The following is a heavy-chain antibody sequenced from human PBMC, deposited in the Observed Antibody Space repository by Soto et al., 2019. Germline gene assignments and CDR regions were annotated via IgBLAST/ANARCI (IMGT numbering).Heavy chain of an antibody. CDR3: ANPYYYGSGSSGYYFDY. CDR1: GFTFSSYA. V-gene: IGHV3-23*01. Sequence: GGSLRLSCAASGFTFSSYAMSWVRQAPGKGLEWVSAISGSGGSTYYADSVKGRFTISRDNSKNTLYLQMNSLRAEDTAVYYCANPYYYGSGSSGYYFDYWGQGTLVTVSS. D-gene: IGHD3-10*01. J-gene: IGHJ4*02. CDR2: ISGSGGST.